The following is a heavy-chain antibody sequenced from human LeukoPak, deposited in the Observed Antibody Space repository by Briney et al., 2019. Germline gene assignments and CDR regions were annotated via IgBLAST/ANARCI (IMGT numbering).Heavy chain of an antibody. CDR2: IYPGDSDT. Sequence: PGESLKISCKGSGYSFTNYWVGWVRQMPGKGLEWMGIIYPGDSDTRYSPSFQGQVTISADKSISIAYLQGSCLKASDTAMYYCASNFGYGSFDYWGQGTLVTVSS. CDR3: ASNFGYGSFDY. J-gene: IGHJ4*02. D-gene: IGHD5-18*01. CDR1: GYSFTNYW. V-gene: IGHV5-51*01.